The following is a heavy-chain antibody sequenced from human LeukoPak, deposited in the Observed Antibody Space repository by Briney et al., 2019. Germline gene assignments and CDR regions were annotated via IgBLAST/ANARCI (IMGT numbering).Heavy chain of an antibody. CDR3: ARLTGDYSGSYSHSFDY. Sequence: EASETLSLTCAVYGGSFSGYYWSWIRQPPGKGLEWIGEINHSGSTNYNPSLKRRVTISVDTSKNQHYVKLSSVTAADTAVYYCARLTGDYSGSYSHSFDYWGQGTLDTVSS. CDR2: INHSGST. J-gene: IGHJ4*02. V-gene: IGHV4-34*01. D-gene: IGHD3-10*01. CDR1: GGSFSGYY.